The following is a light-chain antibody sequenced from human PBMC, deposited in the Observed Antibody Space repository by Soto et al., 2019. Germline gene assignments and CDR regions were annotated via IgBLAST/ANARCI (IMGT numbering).Light chain of an antibody. J-gene: IGKJ2*01. CDR1: QSISSY. Sequence: EIVLTQSPATLSLSPGERATLSCRASQSISSYLAWYQQKPGQPPRLLIYGASNRATGIPARFSGSGSGTDFTLTISSLEPEDFAVYYCQLRSNWLFTFGQGTSWRSN. CDR2: GAS. V-gene: IGKV3-11*01. CDR3: QLRSNWLFT.